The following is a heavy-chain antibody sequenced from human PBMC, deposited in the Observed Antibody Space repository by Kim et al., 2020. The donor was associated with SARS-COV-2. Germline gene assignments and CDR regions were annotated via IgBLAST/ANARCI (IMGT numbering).Heavy chain of an antibody. J-gene: IGHJ4*02. Sequence: KYYVDSVKGRFTISRDNAKNSLYLQMNSLRAEDTAVYYCARDYGDYFFDYWGQGTLVTVSS. V-gene: IGHV3-7*01. D-gene: IGHD4-17*01. CDR3: ARDYGDYFFDY. CDR2: K.